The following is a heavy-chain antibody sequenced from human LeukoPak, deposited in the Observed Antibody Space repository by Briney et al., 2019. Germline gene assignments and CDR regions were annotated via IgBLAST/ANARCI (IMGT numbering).Heavy chain of an antibody. CDR2: IWYDGSNK. Sequence: GGSLRLSCAASGFTFSSYGMHWVRQAPGKGLEWVAVIWYDGSNKYYADSVKGRFTISRDNSKNTLYLQMNSLRVEDSAVYYCARLSGTYSRGGDHWGQGTLVTVSS. V-gene: IGHV3-33*01. J-gene: IGHJ4*02. CDR3: ARLSGTYSRGGDH. CDR1: GFTFSSYG. D-gene: IGHD1-26*01.